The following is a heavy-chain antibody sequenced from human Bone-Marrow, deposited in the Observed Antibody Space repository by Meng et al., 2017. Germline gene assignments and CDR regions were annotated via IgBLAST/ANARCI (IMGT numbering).Heavy chain of an antibody. CDR2: ISYDGNDK. V-gene: IGHV3-30*01. D-gene: IGHD6-19*01. CDR3: ARGGQWLVRWTIEY. Sequence: GESLKISCAASGFTFSSYAMHWVRQAPGKGLEWLAVISYDGNDKEYADSVKGRFTVSRDNSKNTLYLQMNSLRPDDTALYYCARGGQWLVRWTIEYWGQGTLVTVSS. CDR1: GFTFSSYA. J-gene: IGHJ4*02.